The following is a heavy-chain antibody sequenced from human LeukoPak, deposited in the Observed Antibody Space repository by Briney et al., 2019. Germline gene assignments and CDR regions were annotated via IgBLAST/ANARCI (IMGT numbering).Heavy chain of an antibody. CDR3: ASPSTPYYYDSSGYLLPFDY. J-gene: IGHJ4*02. CDR2: ISSSGNSI. V-gene: IGHV3-48*03. CDR1: GFTFRRSY. Sequence: GGSLRLSCAPSGFTFRRSYMTWVRQAPGKGLEWVSYISSSGNSIYYADSVKGRFTISRDNAKNSLFLQMNSLRAEATAVYYCASPSTPYYYDSSGYLLPFDYWGQGTLVTVSS. D-gene: IGHD3-22*01.